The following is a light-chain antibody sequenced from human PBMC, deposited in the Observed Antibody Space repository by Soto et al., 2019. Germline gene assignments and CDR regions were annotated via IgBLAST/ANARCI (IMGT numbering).Light chain of an antibody. CDR2: VAS. CDR1: QSIRNY. J-gene: IGKJ1*01. Sequence: DIQMTQSPSSLSASVGDRVTITCRASQSIRNYLNWYQQKPGKAPTLLIYVASSLQSGVPSRFSGSGSGTDFTLTISSLQPEDFATYFCQQTYDAPPWTFGQGTKVEIK. CDR3: QQTYDAPPWT. V-gene: IGKV1-39*01.